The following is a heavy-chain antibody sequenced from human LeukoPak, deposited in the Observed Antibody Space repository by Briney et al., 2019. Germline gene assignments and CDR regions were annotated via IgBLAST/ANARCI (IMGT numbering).Heavy chain of an antibody. V-gene: IGHV1-46*01. CDR3: ARAHMDFDWLLPY. CDR2: INPSGGNT. J-gene: IGHJ4*02. CDR1: GYTFTSYY. D-gene: IGHD3-9*01. Sequence: ASVKVSCKASGYTFTSYYMHWVRQAPGQGLEWMGIINPSGGNTSYAQKFQGRVTMTRDTSTSAVYMELSSLRSEDTAVYYCARAHMDFDWLLPYWGQGTLVTVSS.